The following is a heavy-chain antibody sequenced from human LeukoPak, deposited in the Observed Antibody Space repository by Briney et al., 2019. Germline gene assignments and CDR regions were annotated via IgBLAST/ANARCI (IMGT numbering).Heavy chain of an antibody. V-gene: IGHV3-7*04. J-gene: IGHJ4*02. CDR2: IKQDGGGK. D-gene: IGHD6-13*01. CDR1: GFTPSSYW. Sequence: GGSLRLSCAASGFTPSSYWMSWVRQAPGRGREWVANIKQDGGGKYYVDSVKGRFTISRDNAKYSLYLQMNSLRAEDTAVYYCARVIAAAGFDYWGQGTLVTVSS. CDR3: ARVIAAAGFDY.